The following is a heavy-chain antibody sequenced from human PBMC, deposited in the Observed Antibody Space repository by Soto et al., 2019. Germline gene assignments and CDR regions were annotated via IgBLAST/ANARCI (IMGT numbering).Heavy chain of an antibody. J-gene: IGHJ4*02. Sequence: SVKVSCKASGGTFSSYAISWVRQAPGQGLEWMGGIIPIFGTANSAQKFQGRVTITADDSTSTAYLELSSLRSEDTAVFFCARNPRSTGIFGVVILSDWGQGTLVTVSS. V-gene: IGHV1-69*13. D-gene: IGHD3-3*01. CDR2: IIPIFGTA. CDR1: GGTFSSYA. CDR3: ARNPRSTGIFGVVILSD.